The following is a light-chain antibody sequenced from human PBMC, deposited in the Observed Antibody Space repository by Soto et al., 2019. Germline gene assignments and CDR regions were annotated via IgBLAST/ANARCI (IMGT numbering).Light chain of an antibody. CDR3: QQYYTTPET. J-gene: IGKJ1*01. CDR2: WAS. CDR1: QSILYNSNNKNY. V-gene: IGKV4-1*01. Sequence: DIVMTQSPDSVAVSLGERATINCKSSQSILYNSNNKNYLAWYQQKPGQPPKLLVYWASTRESGVPDRFSGSGSGTDFTLTISSLQAEDVAVYYCQQYYTTPETFGQGTRVEIK.